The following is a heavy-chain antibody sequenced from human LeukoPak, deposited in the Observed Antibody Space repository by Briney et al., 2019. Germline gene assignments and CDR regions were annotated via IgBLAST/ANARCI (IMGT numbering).Heavy chain of an antibody. D-gene: IGHD3-9*01. CDR3: ARVDYDIAPWGYFDY. J-gene: IGHJ4*02. V-gene: IGHV3-48*02. Sequence: RGSLRLSCAASGFTFSSYSMTWVRQAPGKGLEWVSYISSSSSTIYYADSVKGRFTISRDNAKNSLYLQMNSLRDEDTAGYYCARVDYDIAPWGYFDYWGQGTLVPVSS. CDR1: GFTFSSYS. CDR2: ISSSSSTI.